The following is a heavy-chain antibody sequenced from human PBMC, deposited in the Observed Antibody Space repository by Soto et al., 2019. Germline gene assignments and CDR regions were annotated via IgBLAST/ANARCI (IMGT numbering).Heavy chain of an antibody. CDR2: ISYDGSNK. CDR3: AKDHHRVYYYYYRMDL. CDR1: GFTFSSYG. Sequence: GGSLRLSCAASGFTFSSYGMHWVRQAPGKGLEWVAVISYDGSNKYYADSVKGRFTISRDNSKNTLYLQMNSLRAEDTAVYYCAKDHHRVYYYYYRMDLWGQGTPVTVSS. J-gene: IGHJ6*02. V-gene: IGHV3-30*18.